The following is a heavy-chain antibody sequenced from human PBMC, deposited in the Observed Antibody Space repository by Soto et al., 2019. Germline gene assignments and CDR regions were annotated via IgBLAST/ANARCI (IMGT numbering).Heavy chain of an antibody. CDR3: AKDLLWFGEPQYYYGMDV. D-gene: IGHD3-10*01. CDR1: GFTFSSYE. V-gene: IGHV3-48*03. CDR2: ISSSGSTI. Sequence: GSLRLSCAASGFTFSSYEMNWVRQAPGKGLEWVSYISSSGSTIYYADSVKGRFTISRDNAKNTLYLQMNSLRAEDTAVYYCAKDLLWFGEPQYYYGMDVWGQGTTVTVSS. J-gene: IGHJ6*02.